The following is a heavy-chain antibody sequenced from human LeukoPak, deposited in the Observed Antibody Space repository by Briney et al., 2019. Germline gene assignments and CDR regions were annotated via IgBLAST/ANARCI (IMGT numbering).Heavy chain of an antibody. CDR1: GGSFSGYY. J-gene: IGHJ4*02. Sequence: PSETLSLTCAVYGGSFSGYYWNWIRQPAGKGLEWIGRIYASGITNYHPSLKSRVAISVDTSKNQFSLRLSSVTAADTAVYYCASGADSSNYFLYYWGQGILVTVSS. CDR3: ASGADSSNYFLYY. D-gene: IGHD3-22*01. V-gene: IGHV4-59*10. CDR2: IYASGIT.